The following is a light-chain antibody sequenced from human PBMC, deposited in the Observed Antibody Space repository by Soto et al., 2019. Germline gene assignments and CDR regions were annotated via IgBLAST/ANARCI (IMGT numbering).Light chain of an antibody. CDR2: EVS. CDR1: SSDVGGYNY. Sequence: QSALTQPASVSGSPGQSITISCTGTSSDVGGYNYVSWYQQHPGKAPKLMIYEVSYRPSGVSNRFSASKSGNTASLTISGLQAEVEADYYFSSYSSSSTMVFGGGTQLTVL. J-gene: IGLJ2*01. CDR3: SSYSSSSTMV. V-gene: IGLV2-14*01.